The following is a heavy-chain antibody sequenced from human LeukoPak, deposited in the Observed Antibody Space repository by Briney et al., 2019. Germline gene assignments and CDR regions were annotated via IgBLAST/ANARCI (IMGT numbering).Heavy chain of an antibody. V-gene: IGHV3-9*01. CDR3: AKTYSSSWHVLDY. CDR1: GFTFDDYA. D-gene: IGHD6-13*01. J-gene: IGHJ4*02. Sequence: GGSLRLSCAASGFTFDDYAMQWVRQAPGKGLEWVSGISWNSGSIGYADSVKGRFTISRDNAKNSLYLQMNSLRPEDTALYYCAKTYSSSWHVLDYWGQGTLVTVSS. CDR2: ISWNSGSI.